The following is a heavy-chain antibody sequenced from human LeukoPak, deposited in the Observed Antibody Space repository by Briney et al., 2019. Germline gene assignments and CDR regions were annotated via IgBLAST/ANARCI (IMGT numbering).Heavy chain of an antibody. J-gene: IGHJ4*02. CDR3: ARGDYYGSGSYYNERPGAY. D-gene: IGHD3-10*01. CDR1: GFTFDDYG. CDR2: INWNGGST. V-gene: IGHV3-20*04. Sequence: GGSLRLSCAASGFTFDDYGMSWVRQAPGKGLEWVSGINWNGGSTGYADSVKGRFTISRGNAKNSLYLQMNSLRAEDTALYYCARGDYYGSGSYYNERPGAYWGQGTLVTVSS.